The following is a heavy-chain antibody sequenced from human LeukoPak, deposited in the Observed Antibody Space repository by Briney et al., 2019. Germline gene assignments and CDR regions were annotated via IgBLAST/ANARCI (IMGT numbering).Heavy chain of an antibody. D-gene: IGHD1-14*01. J-gene: IGHJ6*02. CDR2: INSDGSST. CDR1: GFTLSSYW. V-gene: IGHV3-74*01. Sequence: AGGSLRLSCAASGFTLSSYWMHWVRQAPGKGLVWVSRINSDGSSTSYADSVKGRFTISRDNAKNTLYLQMNSLRAEDTAVYYCARAGPTGDMDVWGQGTTVTVSS. CDR3: ARAGPTGDMDV.